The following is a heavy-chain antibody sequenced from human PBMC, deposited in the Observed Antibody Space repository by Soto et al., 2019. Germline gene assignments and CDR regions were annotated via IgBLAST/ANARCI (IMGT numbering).Heavy chain of an antibody. Sequence: ASVKVSCKASGYTFTSYDMHWVRQAPGQRLEWMGRINAGNGNTKYSQKFQGRVTITRDTSASTAYMELSSLRSEDTAVYYCARSIVVVTALDYWGQGTLVTVS. CDR2: INAGNGNT. D-gene: IGHD2-21*02. CDR1: GYTFTSYD. J-gene: IGHJ4*02. CDR3: ARSIVVVTALDY. V-gene: IGHV1-3*01.